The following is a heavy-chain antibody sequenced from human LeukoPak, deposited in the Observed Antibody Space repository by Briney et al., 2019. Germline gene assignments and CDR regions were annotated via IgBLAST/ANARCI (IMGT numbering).Heavy chain of an antibody. Sequence: GGSLRLSCEGSGFPFGDFGMSWVRQAPGKELEWVLVVESGGDTSYANSVKGRFTVSRDIFQNTLYLQMNNLRAEDTAVYYCARVGSYYDMDVWGQGTTVTVSS. V-gene: IGHV3-53*01. CDR2: VESGGDT. J-gene: IGHJ6*02. CDR1: GFPFGDFG. CDR3: ARVGSYYDMDV. D-gene: IGHD3-10*01.